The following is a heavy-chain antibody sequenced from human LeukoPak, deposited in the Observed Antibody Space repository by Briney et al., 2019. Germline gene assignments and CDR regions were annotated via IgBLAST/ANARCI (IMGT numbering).Heavy chain of an antibody. Sequence: ASVKVSCKASGYTFTGYYMHWVRQAPGQGLEWMGWINPNSGGTNYAQKFQGRVTMTRDTSISTAYMELSRLRSDDTAVYYCARVSDSGSYLYFDYWGQGILVTVSS. D-gene: IGHD1-26*01. CDR2: INPNSGGT. V-gene: IGHV1-2*02. CDR3: ARVSDSGSYLYFDY. CDR1: GYTFTGYY. J-gene: IGHJ4*02.